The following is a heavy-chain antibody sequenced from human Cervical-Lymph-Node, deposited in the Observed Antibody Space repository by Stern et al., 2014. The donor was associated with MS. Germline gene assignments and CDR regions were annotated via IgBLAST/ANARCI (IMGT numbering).Heavy chain of an antibody. D-gene: IGHD2-2*01. Sequence: QVQLVQSGAEVRKPGASVKVSCKTSGYTFTAYYMHWVRQAPGQGLEWMGWINPNRGGTKYAQKFQGWVTMTRDTSIGTVYMELSRLRSDDTAVYYCAREVDCSSTSCLYYYYAMDVWGQGTTVTVS. V-gene: IGHV1-2*04. CDR3: AREVDCSSTSCLYYYYAMDV. CDR2: INPNRGGT. CDR1: GYTFTAYY. J-gene: IGHJ6*02.